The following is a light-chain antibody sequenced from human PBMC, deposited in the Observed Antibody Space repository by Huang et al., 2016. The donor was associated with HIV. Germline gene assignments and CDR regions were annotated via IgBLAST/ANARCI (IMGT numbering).Light chain of an antibody. CDR1: HSLGGN. CDR2: DTS. Sequence: EIVLTQSPATLSLSPGESAALFCRASHSLGGNLAGYQQRPGQAPRLLIYDTSNRATGIPSRFTGSGSGTDYTLTISSLEPEDFVVYYCQQRSDWPLTFGGGTKVDIK. J-gene: IGKJ4*01. V-gene: IGKV3-11*01. CDR3: QQRSDWPLT.